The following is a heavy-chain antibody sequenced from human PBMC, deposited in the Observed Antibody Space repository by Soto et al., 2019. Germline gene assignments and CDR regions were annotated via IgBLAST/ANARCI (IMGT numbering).Heavy chain of an antibody. Sequence: GGSLRLSCAASGFTFSSYAMSWVRQAPGKGLEWVSAISGSGGSTYYADSVKGRFTISRDNSKNTLYLQMNSLRAEDTAVYYCAKDVSGNYDYVWGSYTYAFHIWGQGTMVTVS. V-gene: IGHV3-23*01. CDR3: AKDVSGNYDYVWGSYTYAFHI. CDR2: ISGSGGST. CDR1: GFTFSSYA. D-gene: IGHD3-16*01. J-gene: IGHJ3*02.